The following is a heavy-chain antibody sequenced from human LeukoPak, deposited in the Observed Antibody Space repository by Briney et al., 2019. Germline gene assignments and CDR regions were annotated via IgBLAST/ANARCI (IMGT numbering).Heavy chain of an antibody. V-gene: IGHV1-8*03. CDR2: MNPNSGNT. D-gene: IGHD3-16*01. CDR3: ARGGPAIEGLDFFDY. Sequence: ASVKVSCTASGYTFTSYDINWVRQATGQGLEWMGWMNPNSGNTGYAQKFQGRVTITRNTSISTAYMELSSLRSDDTAVYYCARGGPAIEGLDFFDYWGQGTLVTVSS. J-gene: IGHJ4*02. CDR1: GYTFTSYD.